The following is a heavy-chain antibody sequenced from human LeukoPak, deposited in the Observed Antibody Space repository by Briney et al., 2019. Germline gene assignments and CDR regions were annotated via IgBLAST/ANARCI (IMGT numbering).Heavy chain of an antibody. V-gene: IGHV3-21*01. D-gene: IGHD6-13*01. CDR1: GFTFSSYS. J-gene: IGHJ4*02. CDR3: ARAAGYDATFDY. CDR2: ISSSSNYI. Sequence: GGSLRLSCAASGFTFSSYSMNWVRQAPGKGLEWVSSISSSSNYIYYADSMKGRFTISRDNAKNSLYLQMNSLRAEDTAVYFCARAAGYDATFDYWGQGTLVTVSS.